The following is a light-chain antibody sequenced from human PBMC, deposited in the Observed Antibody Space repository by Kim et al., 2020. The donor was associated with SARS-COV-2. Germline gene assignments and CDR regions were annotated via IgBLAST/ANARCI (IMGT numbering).Light chain of an antibody. CDR1: SSDVGRYNF. CDR3: SSFADNNNVV. Sequence: QSALTQPPSASGSAGQSVTISCTGTSSDVGRYNFVSWYQQHPGKAPKVMIYEVSKRPSGVPDRFSGSKSGNTASLTVSGLQAEDEADYYCSSFADNNNVVFGGGTQLTV. V-gene: IGLV2-8*01. CDR2: EVS. J-gene: IGLJ2*01.